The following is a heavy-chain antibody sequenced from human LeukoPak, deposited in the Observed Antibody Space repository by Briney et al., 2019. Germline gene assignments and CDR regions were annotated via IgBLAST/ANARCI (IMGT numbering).Heavy chain of an antibody. V-gene: IGHV1-18*01. J-gene: IGHJ4*02. CDR2: ISAYNGNT. CDR3: ARTRSGDTAMVRFDY. Sequence: ASVKVSCKASGYTFTSYGISWVRQAPGQGLEWMGWISAYNGNTNYAQKLQGRVTMTTDTSTSTAYMELRSLRSDDTAVYYCARTRSGDTAMVRFDYWGQGTLVTVSS. D-gene: IGHD5-18*01. CDR1: GYTFTSYG.